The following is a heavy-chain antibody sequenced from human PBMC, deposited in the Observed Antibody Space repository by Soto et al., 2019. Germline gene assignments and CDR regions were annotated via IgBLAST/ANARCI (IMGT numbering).Heavy chain of an antibody. D-gene: IGHD3-22*01. CDR1: GGSISSGDYY. CDR2: IYYSGST. V-gene: IGHV4-30-4*01. CDR3: VRGSYYYDSRDYYHY. Sequence: SETLSLTCTVSGGSISSGDYYWSWIRQPPGKGLEWIGYIYYSGSTYYNPSLKSRVTISVDTSKNQFSLKLSSVTAADTAVYYCVRGSYYYDSRDYYHYWGQGTLVTVSS. J-gene: IGHJ4*02.